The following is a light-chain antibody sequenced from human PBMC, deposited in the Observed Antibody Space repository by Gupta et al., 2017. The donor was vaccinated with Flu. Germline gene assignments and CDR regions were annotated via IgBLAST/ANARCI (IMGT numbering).Light chain of an antibody. CDR3: QAWDSGVVV. CDR1: KSGDTY. V-gene: IGLV3-1*01. J-gene: IGLJ2*01. CDR2: HDA. Sequence: SSVLTQPPSVSVFPGPTATITCSGNKSGDTYSSWYHQKAGQPPILIPYHDAKCTAGPHDGFSGSNARTTATLTVSETQVVDEDYYYCQAWDSGVVVFGGGTKLTVL.